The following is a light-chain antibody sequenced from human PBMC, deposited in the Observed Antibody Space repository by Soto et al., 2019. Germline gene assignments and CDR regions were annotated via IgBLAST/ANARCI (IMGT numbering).Light chain of an antibody. CDR1: QGISSY. CDR2: AAS. Sequence: DLQLTQSPSFLSASVGDRVTITCRASQGISSYLAWYQQKPGKAPKLLIYAASTLQSGVPSRFSGSGSGTEFTLTIGSLQPEDFATYCQQLNSYPVTFGQGTKVEIK. CDR3: QQLNSYPVT. V-gene: IGKV1-9*01. J-gene: IGKJ1*01.